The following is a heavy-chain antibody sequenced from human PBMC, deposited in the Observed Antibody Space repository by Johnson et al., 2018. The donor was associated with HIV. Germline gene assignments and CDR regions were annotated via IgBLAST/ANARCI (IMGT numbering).Heavy chain of an antibody. D-gene: IGHD4-17*01. CDR3: AKGYGDYEGNAFDI. CDR2: ISYDGSNK. Sequence: VQVVESGGGLVKPGGSLRLSCAASGFTFSDYYMSWIRQAPGKGLEWVGVISYDGSNKYYTDSVKGRFSISRDNSENTLYLQMNSLRAEDTAVYYCAKGYGDYEGNAFDIWGQGTMVTVSS. J-gene: IGHJ3*02. V-gene: IGHV3-30*18. CDR1: GFTFSDYY.